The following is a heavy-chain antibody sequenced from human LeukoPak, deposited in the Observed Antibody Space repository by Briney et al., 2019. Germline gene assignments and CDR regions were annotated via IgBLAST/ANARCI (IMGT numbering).Heavy chain of an antibody. D-gene: IGHD1-7*01. Sequence: PGRSLRLSCAASGFIFDTYGMHWVRQAPGKGLEWVAVIWYDGGKKYYADSVKGRFTISRDNSKNTLYLQMNSLRAEDTAVYYCARDNGPRVDWNFDSCFDYWGQGTLVTVSS. V-gene: IGHV3-33*01. CDR3: ARDNGPRVDWNFDSCFDY. CDR2: IWYDGGKK. J-gene: IGHJ4*02. CDR1: GFIFDTYG.